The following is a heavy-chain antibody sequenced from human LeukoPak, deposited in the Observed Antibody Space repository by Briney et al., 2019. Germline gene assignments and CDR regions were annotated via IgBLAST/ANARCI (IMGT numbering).Heavy chain of an antibody. Sequence: GGSLRLSCAASGFTFSSYAMSWVRQAPGKGLEWVSAISGSGGSTYYADSVKGRFTISRDNAKNSLYLQMNSLRAEDTAVYYCARAITLTTVITHFDYWGQGTLVTVSS. V-gene: IGHV3-23*01. D-gene: IGHD4-17*01. CDR2: ISGSGGST. CDR3: ARAITLTTVITHFDY. CDR1: GFTFSSYA. J-gene: IGHJ4*02.